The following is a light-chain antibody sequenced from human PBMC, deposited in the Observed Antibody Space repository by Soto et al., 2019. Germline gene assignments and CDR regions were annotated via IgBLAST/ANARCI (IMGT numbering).Light chain of an antibody. CDR3: SSYGASSTL. Sequence: QSALTQPASVSGSPGQSITISCTGSTSDIGGYNYVSWYQQHPGKAPKLLIYDVSYRPSGISDRFSGSKSGNTASLTISGLQPEDEADYYCSSYGASSTLLGGGTKVTVL. CDR1: TSDIGGYNY. J-gene: IGLJ2*01. CDR2: DVS. V-gene: IGLV2-14*03.